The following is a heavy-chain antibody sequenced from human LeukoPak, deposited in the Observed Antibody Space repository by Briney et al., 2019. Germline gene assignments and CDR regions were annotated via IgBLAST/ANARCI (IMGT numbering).Heavy chain of an antibody. CDR1: GFTFSSYA. CDR2: IRGAGGTT. CDR3: AKVWKPYCGGDCSLDY. D-gene: IGHD2-21*02. V-gene: IGHV3-23*01. Sequence: GGSLRLSCAASGFTFSSYAMMWLRQAPGKGLEWVSAIRGAGGTTFYADSVKGRFTISRDNSKNTLYLQMSSLRAEDTAVYYCAKVWKPYCGGDCSLDYWGQGTLVTVSS. J-gene: IGHJ4*02.